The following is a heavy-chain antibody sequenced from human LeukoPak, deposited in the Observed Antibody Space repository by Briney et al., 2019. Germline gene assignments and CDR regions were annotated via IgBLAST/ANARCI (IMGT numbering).Heavy chain of an antibody. V-gene: IGHV3-30*02. J-gene: IGHJ4*02. CDR1: GFIFSTYG. D-gene: IGHD3-16*01. CDR2: IRHDGSIK. CDR3: AKDSLADIEY. Sequence: RGSLRLSCAASGFIFSTYGMYCVRQAPGKGLEWVAFIRHDGSIKNYADSVKGRSTISRDNSKNTLYLQMNSLRAEDTAVYYWAKDSLADIEYWGQGTLVTVPS.